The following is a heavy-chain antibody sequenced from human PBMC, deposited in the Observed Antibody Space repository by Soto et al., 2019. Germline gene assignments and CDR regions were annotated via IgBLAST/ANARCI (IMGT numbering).Heavy chain of an antibody. CDR2: VNNGGGGT. D-gene: IGHD3-10*01. CDR3: AKERLGRGIDY. J-gene: IGHJ4*02. Sequence: EVLLLDSGGGLVQPGGSLRLSSAASGFTFSNYAMTGARQAPGKGPEGISTVNNGGGGTYYADSVKGRFTISRDNSKTTLYLQVSSLRAEDTAVYYCAKERLGRGIDYWGQGILVTVSS. V-gene: IGHV3-23*01. CDR1: GFTFSNYA.